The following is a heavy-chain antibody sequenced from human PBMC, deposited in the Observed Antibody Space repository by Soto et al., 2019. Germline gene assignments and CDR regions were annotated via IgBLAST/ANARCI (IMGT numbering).Heavy chain of an antibody. CDR1: GGSISSYD. D-gene: IGHD2-21*02. J-gene: IGHJ4*02. Sequence: SETQSLTCRVAGGSISSYDWSWIRQPPGKGLEWIGYIYYSGSTNYNPSLKSRVTISVDTSKNQFSLKLSSVTAADTAVYYCERHSPYCGGDRYSYDYWGQGTLVTVSS. V-gene: IGHV4-59*08. CDR3: ERHSPYCGGDRYSYDY. CDR2: IYYSGST.